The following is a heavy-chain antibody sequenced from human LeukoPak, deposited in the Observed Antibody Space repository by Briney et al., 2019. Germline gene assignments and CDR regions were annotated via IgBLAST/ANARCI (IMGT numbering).Heavy chain of an antibody. Sequence: PGGSLRLSCAASGFTFSSYAMHWVRQAPGKGLEWVAVISYDGSNKYYADSVKGRFTISRDNSKNTLYLQMNSLRAEDTAVHYCARSIAVAAYFDYWGQGTLVTVSS. V-gene: IGHV3-30*04. CDR2: ISYDGSNK. CDR1: GFTFSSYA. CDR3: ARSIAVAAYFDY. J-gene: IGHJ4*02. D-gene: IGHD6-19*01.